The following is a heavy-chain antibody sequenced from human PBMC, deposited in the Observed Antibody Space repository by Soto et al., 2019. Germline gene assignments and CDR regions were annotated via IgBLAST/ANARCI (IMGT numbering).Heavy chain of an antibody. CDR3: ARGYDFVWGSYRSDAFDI. J-gene: IGHJ3*02. D-gene: IGHD3-16*02. V-gene: IGHV1-3*01. Sequence: ASVKVSCKASGYTFTNNAIHWVRQAPGQRLEWLGWLNADNSNREYSQKFQGRIIMTKDTSASTAYMELSSLISEDTAVYYCARGYDFVWGSYRSDAFDIWG. CDR1: GYTFTNNA. CDR2: LNADNSNR.